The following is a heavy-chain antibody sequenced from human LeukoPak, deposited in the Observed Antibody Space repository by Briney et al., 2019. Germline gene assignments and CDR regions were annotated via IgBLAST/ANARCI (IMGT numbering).Heavy chain of an antibody. V-gene: IGHV1-2*04. CDR3: ARGNDCTNGVCYYYFDY. CDR2: INPNSGGT. Sequence: ASVKVSCKASGYTFTVYYIHWVRQAPGQGLEWMGWINPNSGGTNYAQKFQGWVTMTRDTSISTAYMELSRLRSDDTAVYYCARGNDCTNGVCYYYFDYWGQGTLVTVSS. CDR1: GYTFTVYY. J-gene: IGHJ4*02. D-gene: IGHD2-8*01.